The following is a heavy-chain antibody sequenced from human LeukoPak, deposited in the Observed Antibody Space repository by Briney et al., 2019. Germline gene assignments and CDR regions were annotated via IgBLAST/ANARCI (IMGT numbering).Heavy chain of an antibody. D-gene: IGHD2-2*01. V-gene: IGHV3-7*01. CDR2: VKQDGTEK. CDR1: GFRFGRDW. Sequence: QPGRSLRLTCVASGFRFGRDWISWVRQAPGKGLEWVACVKQDGTEKNYVVSVWGRFTVSVDNGKNSLYLQMNSLRAEDTAKYYCATLDSTKSVLWGRGTAVIVSS. CDR3: ATLDSTKSVL. J-gene: IGHJ1*01.